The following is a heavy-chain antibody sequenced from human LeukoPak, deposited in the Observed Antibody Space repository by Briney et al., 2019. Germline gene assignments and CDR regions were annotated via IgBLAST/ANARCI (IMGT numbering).Heavy chain of an antibody. V-gene: IGHV5-51*01. D-gene: IGHD6-6*01. CDR3: ASQIKYSSSNYFDY. CDR1: GYSFTSYW. CDR2: IYPGDSDT. Sequence: GESLKISCKGSGYSFTSYWIGWVRQMPGKGLEGMGIIYPGDSDTRYSPSFQGQVTISADKSISTAYLQWSSLKASGTAMYYCASQIKYSSSNYFDYWGQGTLVTVSS. J-gene: IGHJ4*02.